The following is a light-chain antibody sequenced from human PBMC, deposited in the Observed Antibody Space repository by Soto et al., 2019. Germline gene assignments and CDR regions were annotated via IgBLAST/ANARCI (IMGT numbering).Light chain of an antibody. J-gene: IGLJ2*01. V-gene: IGLV2-14*01. CDR2: EVS. Sequence: QPVVTQPASVSGSPGQSITISCTGTSSDVGGYNYVSWYQQHPGKAPKLMIYEVSNRPSGVSNRFSGSKSGNTASLTISGLQAEDEADYYCSSYTSSSTLVFGGGTKLTVL. CDR3: SSYTSSSTLV. CDR1: SSDVGGYNY.